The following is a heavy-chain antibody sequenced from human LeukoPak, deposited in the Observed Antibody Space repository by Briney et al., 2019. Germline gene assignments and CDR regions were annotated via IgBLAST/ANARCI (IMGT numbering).Heavy chain of an antibody. Sequence: SQTLSLTCTVSGGSISSGDYYWSWIRQPPGKGLEWFGYIYYSGSTYYNPSLKSRVTISVDTSKNQFSLKLSSVTAADTAVYYCARGVESDILTGYDPYFDYWGQGTLVTVSS. J-gene: IGHJ4*02. CDR2: IYYSGST. D-gene: IGHD3-9*01. CDR1: GGSISSGDYY. V-gene: IGHV4-30-4*01. CDR3: ARGVESDILTGYDPYFDY.